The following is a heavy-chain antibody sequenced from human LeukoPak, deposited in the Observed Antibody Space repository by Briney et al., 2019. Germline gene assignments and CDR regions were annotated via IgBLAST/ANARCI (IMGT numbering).Heavy chain of an antibody. Sequence: TSETLSLTCAVYGGSFSGYYWSWIRQPPGKGLEWIGEINHSGSTNYNPSLKSRVTISVDTSKNQFSLKLSSVTAADTAVYYCARELLGGSDDAFDIWGQGTMVTVSS. J-gene: IGHJ3*02. CDR1: GGSFSGYY. D-gene: IGHD3-16*01. CDR2: INHSGST. CDR3: ARELLGGSDDAFDI. V-gene: IGHV4-34*01.